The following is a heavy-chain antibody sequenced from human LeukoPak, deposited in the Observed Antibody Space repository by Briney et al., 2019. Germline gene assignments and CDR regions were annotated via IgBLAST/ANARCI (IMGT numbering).Heavy chain of an antibody. J-gene: IGHJ5*02. CDR1: GFTFSSYS. D-gene: IGHD4-11*01. CDR2: ISRGSSYI. V-gene: IGHV3-21*01. Sequence: GGSLRLSCAASGFTFSSYSMTWVRQAPGKGLQWVSSISRGSSYIYYADSVKGRFTISRDNAKNSLYLQMNSLTAEDTAVYYCARDRLSEHDYSNYGEGWLDPWGQGTLVTVSS. CDR3: ARDRLSEHDYSNYGEGWLDP.